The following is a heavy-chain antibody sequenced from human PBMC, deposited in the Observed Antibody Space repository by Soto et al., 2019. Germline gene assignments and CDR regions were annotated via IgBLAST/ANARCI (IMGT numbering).Heavy chain of an antibody. D-gene: IGHD1-26*01. Sequence: GASVKVSCKAPGGTFSSYAISWVRQAPGQGLEWMGGIIPIFGTANYAQKFQGRVTITADESTSTAYMELSSLRSEDTAVYYCASTPDSGSYYFWGMDVWGQGTTVTVSS. CDR3: ASTPDSGSYYFWGMDV. V-gene: IGHV1-69*13. J-gene: IGHJ6*02. CDR1: GGTFSSYA. CDR2: IIPIFGTA.